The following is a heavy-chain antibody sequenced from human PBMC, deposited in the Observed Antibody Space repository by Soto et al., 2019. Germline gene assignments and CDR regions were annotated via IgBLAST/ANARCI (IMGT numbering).Heavy chain of an antibody. CDR3: AKAPGYSSGWWVY. Sequence: LRLSCAASGFTFSSYAMSWVRQAPGKGLEWVSAISGSGGSTYYADSVKGRFTISRDNSKNTLYLQMNSLRAEDTAVYYCAKAPGYSSGWWVYWGQGTLVTVSS. J-gene: IGHJ4*02. CDR2: ISGSGGST. CDR1: GFTFSSYA. D-gene: IGHD6-19*01. V-gene: IGHV3-23*01.